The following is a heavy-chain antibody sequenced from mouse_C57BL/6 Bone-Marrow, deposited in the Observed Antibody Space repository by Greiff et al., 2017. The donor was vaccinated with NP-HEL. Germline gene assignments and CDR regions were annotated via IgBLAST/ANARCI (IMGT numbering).Heavy chain of an antibody. V-gene: IGHV12-3*01. CDR1: GFPITSGYY. CDR3: AGDRGILYYYGSSTGYAMDY. Sequence: VKLKESGPGLVKPSQSLFLTCSITGFPITSGYYWIWIRQPPGKPLEWMRYITHSGETFYNPSLQSPISITRETSKNQFFLQLNSVTTEDTAMYYCAGDRGILYYYGSSTGYAMDYWGQGTSVTVSS. D-gene: IGHD1-1*01. J-gene: IGHJ4*01. CDR2: ITHSGET.